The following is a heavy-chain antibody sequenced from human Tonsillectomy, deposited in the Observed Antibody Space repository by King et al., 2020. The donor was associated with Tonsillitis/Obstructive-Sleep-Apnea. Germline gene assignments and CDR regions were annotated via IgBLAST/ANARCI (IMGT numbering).Heavy chain of an antibody. J-gene: IGHJ3*02. CDR3: ASGAFDI. V-gene: IGHV3-48*02. CDR2: ISFSSRTI. Sequence: VQLVESGGGLVQPGGSLRLSCAASGFTLRSYSMNVVRHAPGKGLEWLSYISFSSRTIYYADSVKGRFTMSRDNAKNSLYLQMNSLRDEDTAVYYCASGAFDIWGQGTMVTVSS. CDR1: GFTLRSYS.